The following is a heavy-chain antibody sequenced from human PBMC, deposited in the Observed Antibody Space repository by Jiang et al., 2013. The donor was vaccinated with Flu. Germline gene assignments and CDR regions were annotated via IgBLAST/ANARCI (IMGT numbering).Heavy chain of an antibody. Sequence: SQTLSLTCAISGDSVSSNSAAWNWIRQSPSRGLEWLGRTYYRSKWYNDYAVSVKSRITINPDTSKNQFSLQLNSVTPEDTAVYYCARDLLQEGIAVAGTFQHWGQGTLVTVSS. CDR1: GDSVSSNSAA. D-gene: IGHD6-19*01. CDR3: ARDLLQEGIAVAGTFQH. CDR2: TYYRSKWYN. J-gene: IGHJ1*01. V-gene: IGHV6-1*01.